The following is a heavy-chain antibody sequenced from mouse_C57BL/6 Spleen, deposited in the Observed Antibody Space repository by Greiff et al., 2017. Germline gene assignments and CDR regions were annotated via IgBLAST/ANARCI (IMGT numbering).Heavy chain of an antibody. V-gene: IGHV1-82*01. Sequence: QVQLQQSGPELVKPGASVKISCKASGYAFSSSWMNWVKQRPGKGLEWIGRIYPGDGDTNYNGKFKGKATLTADKSSSTAYMQLSSLTSEDSAVYFCAREEGTFFAYWGQGTLVTVSA. J-gene: IGHJ3*01. CDR3: AREEGTFFAY. CDR1: GYAFSSSW. D-gene: IGHD3-3*01. CDR2: IYPGDGDT.